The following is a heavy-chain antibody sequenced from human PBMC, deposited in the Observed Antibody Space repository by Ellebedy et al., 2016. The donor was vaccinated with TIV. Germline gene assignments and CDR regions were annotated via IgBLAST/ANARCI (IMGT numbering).Heavy chain of an antibody. CDR1: GFTFSSYW. Sequence: GESLKISXAASGFTFSSYWMSWVRQAPGKGLEWVANIKQDGSEKYYVDSVKGRFTISRDNAKNSLYLQMNSLRAEDTAVYYCAKTLTIAAAGTSIFDYWGQGTLVTVSS. J-gene: IGHJ4*02. D-gene: IGHD6-13*01. CDR2: IKQDGSEK. V-gene: IGHV3-7*01. CDR3: AKTLTIAAAGTSIFDY.